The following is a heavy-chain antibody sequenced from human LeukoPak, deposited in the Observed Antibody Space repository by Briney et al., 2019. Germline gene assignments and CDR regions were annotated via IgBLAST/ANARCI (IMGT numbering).Heavy chain of an antibody. J-gene: IGHJ3*02. CDR3: ARDVAFDI. V-gene: IGHV3-53*04. Sequence: GGSLRLSCAASQFTFSNYWMSWVRQAPGKGLEWVSVIYSGGSTYYADSVKGRFTISRHNSKNTLYLQMNSLRAEDTAVYYCARDVAFDIWGQGTMVTVSS. CDR1: QFTFSNYW. CDR2: IYSGGST.